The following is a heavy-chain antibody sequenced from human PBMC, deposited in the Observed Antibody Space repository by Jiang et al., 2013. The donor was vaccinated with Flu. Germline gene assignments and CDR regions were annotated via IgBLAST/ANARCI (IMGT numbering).Heavy chain of an antibody. D-gene: IGHD3-10*01. Sequence: VQLLESGGGVVQPGGSLRLSCAASGFTLTRFGMHWVRQAPGKGLEWVALIAHDESEEYYAESVKGRFTISRDISKNTLYLQMNSLRHEDTAVYFCAKDGSRTWFGEGGHWGQGTLVTVSS. CDR2: IAHDESEE. V-gene: IGHV3-30*02. CDR1: GFTLTRFG. J-gene: IGHJ4*02. CDR3: AKDGSRTWFGEGGH.